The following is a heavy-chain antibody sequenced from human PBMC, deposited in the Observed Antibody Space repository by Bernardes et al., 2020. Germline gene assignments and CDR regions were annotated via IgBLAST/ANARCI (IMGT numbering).Heavy chain of an antibody. V-gene: IGHV3-23*01. D-gene: IGHD2-15*01. CDR1: GFAFSSHG. Sequence: GGSLRLSCAASGFAFSSHGMSWVRQAPGKGLEWVSSISGSGSNTYYADSVKGRFTISRDNSKNTLYLQMNSLRAEDTALYYCAKASVVGPPRDGFDIWGQGTMVSVSS. CDR2: ISGSGSNT. CDR3: AKASVVGPPRDGFDI. J-gene: IGHJ3*02.